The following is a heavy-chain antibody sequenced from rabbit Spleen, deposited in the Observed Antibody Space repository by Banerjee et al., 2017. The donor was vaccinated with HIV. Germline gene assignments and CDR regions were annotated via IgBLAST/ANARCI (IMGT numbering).Heavy chain of an antibody. V-gene: IGHV1S40*01. CDR3: ARDLADIIGWNFGL. J-gene: IGHJ4*01. CDR1: GFSFSSSDY. D-gene: IGHD4-1*01. Sequence: QSLEESGGGLVQPEGSLALTCKASGFSFSSSDYICWVRQAPGKGLEWIACINTRTGATAYASWAKGRFTISKASSTTVTLQMTSLTVADTATYFCARDLADIIGWNFGLWGPGTLVTVS. CDR2: INTRTGAT.